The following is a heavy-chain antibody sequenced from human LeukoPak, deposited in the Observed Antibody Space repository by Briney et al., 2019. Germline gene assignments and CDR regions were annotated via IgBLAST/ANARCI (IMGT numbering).Heavy chain of an antibody. CDR2: ISAYNGNT. CDR1: GYTFTSYG. J-gene: IGHJ4*02. D-gene: IGHD6-19*01. V-gene: IGHV1-18*01. CDR3: ARDGLSRQWLAWQPFDY. Sequence: GASVKVSCKASGYTFTSYGISWVRQAPGQGLEWMGWISAYNGNTNYAQKLQGRVTMTTDTSTSTAYMELRSLRSDDTAVHYCARDGLSRQWLAWQPFDYWGQGTLVTVSS.